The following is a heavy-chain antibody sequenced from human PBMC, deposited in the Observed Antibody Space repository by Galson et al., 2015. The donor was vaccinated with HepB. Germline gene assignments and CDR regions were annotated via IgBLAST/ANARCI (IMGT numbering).Heavy chain of an antibody. CDR1: GFTFGSYN. V-gene: IGHV3-48*01. CDR3: VGDFGDRDY. Sequence: SLRLSCAASGFTFGSYNMNWVRQTPGKGLEWVSYISTSGSTIHYADSVKGRFTISRDNAQNSLYLQMNSLRAEDTAVYYCVGDFGDRDYWGQGTLVTVSS. J-gene: IGHJ4*02. CDR2: ISTSGSTI. D-gene: IGHD2-21*02.